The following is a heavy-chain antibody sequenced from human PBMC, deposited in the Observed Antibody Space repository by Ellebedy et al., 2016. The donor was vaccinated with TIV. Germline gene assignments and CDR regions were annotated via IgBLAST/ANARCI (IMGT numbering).Heavy chain of an antibody. J-gene: IGHJ4*02. V-gene: IGHV3-21*04. CDR1: GFTFSSYS. CDR3: ARGGVVAGADY. Sequence: GESLKISCAASGFTFSSYSMNWVRQAPGKGLEWVSSISSSSSYIYYADSVKGRFTISRDNAKNSLYLQMNSLRGEDTAVYYCARGGVVAGADYWGQGTLVTVSS. CDR2: ISSSSSYI. D-gene: IGHD6-19*01.